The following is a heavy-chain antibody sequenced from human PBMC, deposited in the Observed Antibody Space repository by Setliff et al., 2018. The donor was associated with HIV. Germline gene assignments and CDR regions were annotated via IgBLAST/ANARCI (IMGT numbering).Heavy chain of an antibody. CDR1: GGSINNFY. V-gene: IGHV4-4*09. CDR2: ISTRGSV. D-gene: IGHD3-10*01. CDR3: TREFFY. J-gene: IGHJ4*02. Sequence: PSETLSLTCTVSGGSINNFYWSWIRQPPGKGLEWIGYISTRGSVSYNPSLMSRVTISLDTSKNQLSLKLSSVTAADTAVYYCTREFFYWGQGILVTVSS.